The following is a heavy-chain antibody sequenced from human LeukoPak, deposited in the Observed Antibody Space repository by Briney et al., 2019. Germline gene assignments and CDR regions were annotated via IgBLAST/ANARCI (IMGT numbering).Heavy chain of an antibody. Sequence: GGSLRLSCAASGFTFSSYAMSWVRQAPGKGLEWVSVIYSGGSTYYADSVKGRFTISRDNSKNTLYLQMNSLRAEDTAVYYCARDIGTGSDYWGQGTLVTVSS. J-gene: IGHJ4*02. CDR2: IYSGGST. CDR3: ARDIGTGSDY. D-gene: IGHD1-1*01. V-gene: IGHV3-66*01. CDR1: GFTFSSYA.